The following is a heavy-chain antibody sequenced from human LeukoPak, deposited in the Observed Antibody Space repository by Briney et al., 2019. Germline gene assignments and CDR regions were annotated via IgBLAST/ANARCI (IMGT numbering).Heavy chain of an antibody. CDR3: ARDTGAIPYFDN. CDR2: ISSGSQTI. V-gene: IGHV3-48*01. Sequence: TGGSLRLSCAASGFTFSGYSMNWVRQSPGKGLEWVSYISSGSQTIVYADSVKGRFTISRDNAKNSLYPQMNSLRAEDTAVYYCARDTGAIPYFDNWGQGTLVTVSS. J-gene: IGHJ4*02. D-gene: IGHD1-26*01. CDR1: GFTFSGYS.